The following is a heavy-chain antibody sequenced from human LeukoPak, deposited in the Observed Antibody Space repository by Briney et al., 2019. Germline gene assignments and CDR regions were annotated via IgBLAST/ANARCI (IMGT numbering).Heavy chain of an antibody. J-gene: IGHJ1*01. D-gene: IGHD4-17*01. V-gene: IGHV4-59*01. CDR2: MYDSGST. Sequence: PSETVSLTCTVSGGSISSYYWSWIRQPPGKRLELIGYMYDSGSTNYNPSLKSRVTISADTSKNQFSLKLSSVTAADTAVYFCARDRTVTTPEVWGQGTLVTVSS. CDR1: GGSISSYY. CDR3: ARDRTVTTPEV.